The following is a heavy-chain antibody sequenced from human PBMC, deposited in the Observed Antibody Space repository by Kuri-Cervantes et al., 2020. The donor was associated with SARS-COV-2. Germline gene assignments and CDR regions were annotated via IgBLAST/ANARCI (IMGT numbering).Heavy chain of an antibody. D-gene: IGHD2-15*01. V-gene: IGHV1-2*04. CDR3: ATVMGVVVFEI. J-gene: IGHJ3*02. Sequence: ASVKVSCKASGYTFTGYYMRWVRQAPGQGLEWMGWINPNSGGTNYAQKFQGWVTMTRDTSISTAYMELSNLRSEDTAIYYCATVMGVVVFEIWGQGTMVTVSS. CDR2: INPNSGGT. CDR1: GYTFTGYY.